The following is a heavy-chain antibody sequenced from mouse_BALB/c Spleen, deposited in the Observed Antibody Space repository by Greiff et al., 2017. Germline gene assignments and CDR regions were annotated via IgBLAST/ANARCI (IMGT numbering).Heavy chain of an antibody. V-gene: IGHV1-80*01. CDR3: ARYGNYYFDY. Sequence: QVQLQQSGAELVRPGSSVKISCKASGYAFSSYWMNWVKQRPGQGLEWIGQIYPGDGDTNYNGKFKGKATLTADKSSSTAYMQLSSLTSEDSAVYFCARYGNYYFDYWGQGTTLTVSS. CDR1: GYAFSSYW. CDR2: IYPGDGDT. J-gene: IGHJ2*01. D-gene: IGHD2-1*01.